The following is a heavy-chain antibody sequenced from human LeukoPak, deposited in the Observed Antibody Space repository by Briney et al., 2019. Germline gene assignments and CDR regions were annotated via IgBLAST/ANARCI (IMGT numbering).Heavy chain of an antibody. V-gene: IGHV4-34*01. CDR1: GGSFSGYY. CDR2: INHSGST. D-gene: IGHD3/OR15-3a*01. CDR3: ARHLFFDWLWGWFDP. J-gene: IGHJ5*02. Sequence: SETLSLTCAVYGGSFSGYYWSWIRQPPGKGLEWIGEINHSGSTNYNPSLKSRVTISVDTSKNQFSLKLSSVTAADTAVYYCARHLFFDWLWGWFDPWGQGTLVTVSS.